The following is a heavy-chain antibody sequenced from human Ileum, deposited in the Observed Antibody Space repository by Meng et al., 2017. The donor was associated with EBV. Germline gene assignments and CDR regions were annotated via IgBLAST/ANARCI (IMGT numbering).Heavy chain of an antibody. Sequence: EVQLVASGGGLVKPGGSLRPSCAASGFTFSNAWMTWVRQAPGKGLGWVGRIKSTTDGGTTDYAAPVKGRFTISRDDSKNTLFLQMDSLKTEDTAVYYCEGWRYWGQGTLVTVSS. CDR2: IKSTTDGGTT. V-gene: IGHV3-15*01. J-gene: IGHJ4*02. D-gene: IGHD2-15*01. CDR3: EGWRY. CDR1: GFTFSNAW.